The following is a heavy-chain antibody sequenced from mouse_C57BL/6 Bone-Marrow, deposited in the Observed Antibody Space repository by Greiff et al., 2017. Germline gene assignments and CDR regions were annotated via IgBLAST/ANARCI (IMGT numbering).Heavy chain of an antibody. J-gene: IGHJ1*03. V-gene: IGHV5-17*01. CDR1: GFTFSDYG. Sequence: EVQLQESGGGLVKPGGSLKLSCAASGFTFSDYGMHWVRQAPAKGLEWVGYISSGSSTIYYADTVKGRFTITRDNAKNTLYLQMTSLRSEDTAMYYCARDYYGSSYWYFDVEGRGTTVTVSS. CDR2: ISSGSSTI. CDR3: ARDYYGSSYWYFDV. D-gene: IGHD1-1*01.